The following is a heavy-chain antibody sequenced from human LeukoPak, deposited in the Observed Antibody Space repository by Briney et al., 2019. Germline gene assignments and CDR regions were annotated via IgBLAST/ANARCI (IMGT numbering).Heavy chain of an antibody. V-gene: IGHV5-51*01. D-gene: IGHD3-16*01. Sequence: GESLKISCKASGYNFDSYWIGWVRQMPGKGPEWMVIIYPGDSDIKYGPSFEGQVIISADKSVSTAYLQWSSLYASDTRMYYCARRSSSGGYYFDCWGQGTLVTVSS. J-gene: IGHJ4*02. CDR2: IYPGDSDI. CDR3: ARRSSSGGYYFDC. CDR1: GYNFDSYW.